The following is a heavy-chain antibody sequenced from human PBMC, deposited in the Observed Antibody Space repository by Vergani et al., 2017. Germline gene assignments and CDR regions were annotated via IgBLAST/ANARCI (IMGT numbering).Heavy chain of an antibody. V-gene: IGHV3-30*03. D-gene: IGHD1-1*01. J-gene: IGHJ1*01. CDR2: ISYDGTQK. Sequence: QVHLVESGGGVVQPGRSLRLSCVVSGSTSSYYGMHWVRQAPGKGLEWVAGISYDGTQKYYADSVKGRFTISRDNSKSTLYLQMNSLRTEDTAVYYCATKSCGTPGCQIGYFREWGQGTLVTVSS. CDR1: GSTSSYYG. CDR3: ATKSCGTPGCQIGYFRE.